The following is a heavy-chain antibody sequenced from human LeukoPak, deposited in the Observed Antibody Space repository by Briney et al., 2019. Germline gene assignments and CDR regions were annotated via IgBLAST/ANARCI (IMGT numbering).Heavy chain of an antibody. CDR1: GGSISSGDSY. Sequence: SETLSLTCTVSGGSISSGDSYWSWIRQPPGTGLEWIGYIYYSGSTYYNPSLKSRVTISVDTSKNQFSLKLSSVTAADTAVYYCARDYGDYTYGMDVWGQGTTATVSS. CDR2: IYYSGST. V-gene: IGHV4-30-4*01. CDR3: ARDYGDYTYGMDV. D-gene: IGHD4-17*01. J-gene: IGHJ6*02.